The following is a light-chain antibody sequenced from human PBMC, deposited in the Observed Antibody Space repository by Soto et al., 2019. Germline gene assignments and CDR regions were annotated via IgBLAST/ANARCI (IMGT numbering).Light chain of an antibody. CDR3: QQYNSYPWT. CDR2: DAS. V-gene: IGKV1-5*01. J-gene: IGKJ1*01. Sequence: DIQMTQSPSTLSASVGDRVTITCRASQSISSWLAWYQQKPGKAPKLLIYDASSLESGVPSRFSGSGSGTEFTLNISRLKPEEFANYYCQQYNSYPWTFRQGTKV. CDR1: QSISSW.